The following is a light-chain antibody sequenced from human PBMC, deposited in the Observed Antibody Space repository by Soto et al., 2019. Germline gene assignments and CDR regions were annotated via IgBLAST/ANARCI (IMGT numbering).Light chain of an antibody. CDR3: SSYTSSSTQV. Sequence: QSVLTQPASVSASPGQSITISCTGTSSDVGAYHYVSWYQHHPGKAPKLMIYEVSNRPSGVSNRFSGSKSGNTASLTISGLQAEDEADYYCSSYTSSSTQVFGTGTKLTVL. CDR2: EVS. CDR1: SSDVGAYHY. J-gene: IGLJ1*01. V-gene: IGLV2-14*01.